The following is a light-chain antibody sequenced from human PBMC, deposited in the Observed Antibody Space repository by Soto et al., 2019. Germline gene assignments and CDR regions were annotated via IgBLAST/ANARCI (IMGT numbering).Light chain of an antibody. V-gene: IGLV1-44*01. CDR1: GSNIGGNT. Sequence: QSVLTQPPSASGTPGQRVTISCSESGSNIGGNTVNWYQQFPGTAPKLLIYSTNQRPSGVPDRFSASKSGTSASLAISGLQSEDEADYYCAAWDDSLNGNVFGTGTKLTVL. J-gene: IGLJ1*01. CDR2: STN. CDR3: AAWDDSLNGNV.